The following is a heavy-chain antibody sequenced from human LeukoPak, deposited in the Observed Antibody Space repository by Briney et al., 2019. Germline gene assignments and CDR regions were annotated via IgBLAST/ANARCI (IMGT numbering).Heavy chain of an antibody. CDR2: IWYDGSNK. CDR1: GFTFSSYA. V-gene: IGHV3-33*08. D-gene: IGHD2-2*02. J-gene: IGHJ3*02. CDR3: AREGYLGYCSSTSCYNGAFDI. Sequence: GGSLRLSCAASGFTFSSYAMHWVRQAPGKGLEWVAVIWYDGSNKYYADSVKGRFTISRDNSKNTLYLQMNSLRAEDTAVYYCAREGYLGYCSSTSCYNGAFDIWGQGTMVTVSS.